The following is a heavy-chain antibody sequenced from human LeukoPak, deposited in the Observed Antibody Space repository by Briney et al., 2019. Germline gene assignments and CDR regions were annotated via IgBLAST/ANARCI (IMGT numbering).Heavy chain of an antibody. D-gene: IGHD2/OR15-2a*01. CDR3: ARHRVGYFRS. Sequence: GGSLRLSCAASGFTFSNYALHWVRQPPGKGLEWVALMSYDGSHQYYADSVKGRFTISRDNSNNTVFLQMNSLRTEDTAVYYCARHRVGYFRSWGQGTLVTVAS. V-gene: IGHV3-30*01. J-gene: IGHJ5*02. CDR2: MSYDGSHQ. CDR1: GFTFSNYA.